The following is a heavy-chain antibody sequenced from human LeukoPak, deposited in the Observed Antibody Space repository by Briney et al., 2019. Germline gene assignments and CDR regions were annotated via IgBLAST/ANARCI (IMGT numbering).Heavy chain of an antibody. V-gene: IGHV5-51*01. J-gene: IGHJ4*02. D-gene: IGHD6-19*01. Sequence: GESLKISCKDSGYSFTTSWIGWMRQMPGKGLEWMGIIFPRDSDTRYSPSFQGQVTTSADKSISTAYLQWSSLKASDTAMYYCAKVRGSGGFVIDYWGQGTVVTVSS. CDR3: AKVRGSGGFVIDY. CDR1: GYSFTTSW. CDR2: IFPRDSDT.